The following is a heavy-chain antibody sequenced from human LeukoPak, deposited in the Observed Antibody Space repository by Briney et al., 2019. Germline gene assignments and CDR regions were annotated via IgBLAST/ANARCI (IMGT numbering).Heavy chain of an antibody. CDR1: GFTFSSYT. CDR2: ISRSSSYI. J-gene: IGHJ4*02. V-gene: IGHV3-21*01. D-gene: IGHD4-23*01. CDR3: ARGGVSVGGNFDY. Sequence: GGSLRLSCAASGFTFSSYTMNWVRQAPGKGLEWVSSISRSSSYIYYADSMKGRFTVSRDNANNSLFLQMNSLRAEDTAVYYCARGGVSVGGNFDYWGQGTLVTVSS.